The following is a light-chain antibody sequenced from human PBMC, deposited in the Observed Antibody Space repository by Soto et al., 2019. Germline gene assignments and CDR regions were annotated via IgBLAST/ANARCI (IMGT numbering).Light chain of an antibody. CDR1: QRVSSGY. CDR2: GAS. J-gene: IGKJ5*01. Sequence: ELVLTPSPGTLSLSPGESTTLSCRAIQRVSSGYVAWYQQKPGQAPRLLIYGASSRATGIPDRFRASASGTDFTLTISRLEPEDFAVYFCQQYGGSPAITFGQGTRLEIK. V-gene: IGKV3-20*01. CDR3: QQYGGSPAIT.